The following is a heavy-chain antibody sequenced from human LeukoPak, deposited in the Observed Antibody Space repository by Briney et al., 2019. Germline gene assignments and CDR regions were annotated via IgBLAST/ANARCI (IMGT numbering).Heavy chain of an antibody. CDR3: AKDRPRDYSSRQGFSDNWFDP. D-gene: IGHD3-22*01. Sequence: GGSLRLSCAASRFTFSSYAMTWVRQAPGKGLDWVSTISGSGDTAFYADSVRGRFTISRDNSKNTLYLQLNSLRVEDTAVYYCAKDRPRDYSSRQGFSDNWFDPWGQGTLVTVSS. J-gene: IGHJ5*02. V-gene: IGHV3-23*01. CDR2: ISGSGDTA. CDR1: RFTFSSYA.